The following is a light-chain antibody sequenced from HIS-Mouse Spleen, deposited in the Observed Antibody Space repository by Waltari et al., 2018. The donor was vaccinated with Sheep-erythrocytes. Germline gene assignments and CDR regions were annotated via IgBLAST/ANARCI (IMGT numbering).Light chain of an antibody. J-gene: IGLJ1*01. V-gene: IGLV2-11*01. CDR3: CSYAGSYNHV. CDR1: SSDVGGYNY. CDR2: DVS. Sequence: QSALTQPRSVSGSPGQSVTISCTGTSSDVGGYNYVPWYQQHPGKAPKLMIYDVSKRPSGVPDRFSGSKSVNTASLTISGLQAEDEADYYCCSYAGSYNHVFATGTKVTVL.